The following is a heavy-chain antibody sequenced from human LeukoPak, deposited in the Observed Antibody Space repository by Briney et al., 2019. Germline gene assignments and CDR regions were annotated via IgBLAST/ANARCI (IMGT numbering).Heavy chain of an antibody. D-gene: IGHD4-17*01. CDR1: GGSIISSSYY. Sequence: SETLSLTCTVSGGSIISSSYYWGWIRQPPGKGLEWIGSIYYSGSTNFKPSLKSRLTISVDTSKSQFSLKLSSVTAADTAVYYCATPAGPFGDYDYWGQGTLVTVSS. J-gene: IGHJ4*02. CDR3: ATPAGPFGDYDY. V-gene: IGHV4-39*01. CDR2: IYYSGST.